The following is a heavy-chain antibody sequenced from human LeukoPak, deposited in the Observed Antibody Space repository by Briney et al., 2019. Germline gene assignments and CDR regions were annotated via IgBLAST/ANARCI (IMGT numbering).Heavy chain of an antibody. V-gene: IGHV4-39*01. D-gene: IGHD6-13*01. Sequence: SETLSLTCTVSGGSISSSSYYWGWIRQPPGKGLEWIGSIYYSGSTYYNPSLKSRVTISVDTSKNQFSLKLSSVTAADTAVYYCARLSSSWYYFDYWGQGTLVAVSS. CDR3: ARLSSSWYYFDY. J-gene: IGHJ4*02. CDR2: IYYSGST. CDR1: GGSISSSSYY.